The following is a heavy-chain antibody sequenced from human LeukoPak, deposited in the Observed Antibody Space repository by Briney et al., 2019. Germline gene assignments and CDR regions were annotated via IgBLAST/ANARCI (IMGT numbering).Heavy chain of an antibody. Sequence: GGSLRLSCAASGFTFSTYWMHWVRQDPGKGLVWVSRISSDASITSYADPVKGRFTISRDNAKNTLYLQMNSLRAEDTALYYCATSARTYIGSSLDYWGQGTLVTVAS. D-gene: IGHD2-15*01. CDR2: ISSDASIT. CDR1: GFTFSTYW. V-gene: IGHV3-74*01. J-gene: IGHJ4*02. CDR3: ATSARTYIGSSLDY.